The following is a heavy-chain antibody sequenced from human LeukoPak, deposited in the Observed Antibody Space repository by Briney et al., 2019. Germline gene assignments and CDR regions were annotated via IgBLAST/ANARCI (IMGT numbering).Heavy chain of an antibody. V-gene: IGHV4-59*01. Sequence: PSETLSLTCTVSGGSISSYSWSWIRQPPGKGLEWIGYIYYSGSTNYNPSLKSRVTISVDTSKNQFSLRLSSVTAADTAVYYCARVFGIDYYDIGGGMDVWGQGTTVTVSS. CDR1: GGSISSYS. D-gene: IGHD3-22*01. CDR2: IYYSGST. CDR3: ARVFGIDYYDIGGGMDV. J-gene: IGHJ6*02.